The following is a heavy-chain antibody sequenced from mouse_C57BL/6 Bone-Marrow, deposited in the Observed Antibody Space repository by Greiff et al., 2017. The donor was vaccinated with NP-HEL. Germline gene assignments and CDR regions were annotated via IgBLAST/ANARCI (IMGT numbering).Heavy chain of an antibody. CDR3: ARDDWAALFDY. D-gene: IGHD2-4*01. V-gene: IGHV1-54*01. J-gene: IGHJ2*01. CDR2: INPGSGGT. CDR1: GYAFTNYL. Sequence: VQLQQSGAELVRPGTSVKVSCKASGYAFTNYLIEWVKQRPGQGLEWIGVINPGSGGTNYNEKFKGKATLTADKSSSTAYIQLSSLTSEDSAVYFCARDDWAALFDYWGQGTTLTVSS.